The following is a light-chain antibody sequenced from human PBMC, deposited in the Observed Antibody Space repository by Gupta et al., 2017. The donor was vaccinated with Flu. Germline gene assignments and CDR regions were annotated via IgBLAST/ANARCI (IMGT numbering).Light chain of an antibody. J-gene: IGKJ1*01. Sequence: IVMTQSPGTLSVSPGERVTLFCRASQSVAGDLAWYQQRGGQAPRLLIYAASTRAPRTPARFSGGGSGTEFTLTISSLQSEDFATYYCQQYTTFPQMFGQGTRVEI. CDR3: QQYTTFPQM. CDR2: AAS. V-gene: IGKV3-15*01. CDR1: QSVAGD.